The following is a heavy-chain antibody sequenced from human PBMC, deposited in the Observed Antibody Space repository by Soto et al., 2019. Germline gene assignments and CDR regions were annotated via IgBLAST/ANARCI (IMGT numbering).Heavy chain of an antibody. V-gene: IGHV3-23*01. CDR2: ISGSGDIT. D-gene: IGHD3-9*01. Sequence: EVQLLESGGGLVQPGGSLRLSCAVSGFSFSNSAMTWVRQAPGKGLEWVSGISGSGDITYNTDSVKGRFAISRDTSKNVVDLQMRRLRAEDTAVYYCAKVPQWVLRYHDWFFDYWGQGTLVTVSS. CDR3: AKVPQWVLRYHDWFFDY. CDR1: GFSFSNSA. J-gene: IGHJ4*02.